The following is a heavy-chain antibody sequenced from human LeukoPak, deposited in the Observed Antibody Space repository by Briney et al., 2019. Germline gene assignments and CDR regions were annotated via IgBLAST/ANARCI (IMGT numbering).Heavy chain of an antibody. CDR2: IYYSGST. J-gene: IGHJ4*02. CDR3: ARVSGEYFDKYYFDY. Sequence: SETLSLTCTVSGGPISSYYWSWIRQPPGKGLEWIGYIYYSGSTNYNPSLKSRVTISVDTSKNQFSLKLSSVTAADTAVYYCARVSGEYFDKYYFDYWGQGTLVTVSS. CDR1: GGPISSYY. D-gene: IGHD3-9*01. V-gene: IGHV4-59*01.